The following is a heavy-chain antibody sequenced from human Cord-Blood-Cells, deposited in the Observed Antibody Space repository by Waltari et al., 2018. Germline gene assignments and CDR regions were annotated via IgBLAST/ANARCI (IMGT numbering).Heavy chain of an antibody. CDR3: ARRDIVGATDY. CDR2: IYYSGST. CDR1: GGSISSSSYY. D-gene: IGHD1-26*01. Sequence: QLQLQESGPGLVKPSETLSLTCTVSGGSISSSSYYWGWIRQPPGKGLEWIGSIYYSGSTYDNPSRKSRVTISVDTSKNQFSLKLSSVTAADTAVYYCARRDIVGATDYWGQGTLVTVSS. J-gene: IGHJ4*02. V-gene: IGHV4-39*01.